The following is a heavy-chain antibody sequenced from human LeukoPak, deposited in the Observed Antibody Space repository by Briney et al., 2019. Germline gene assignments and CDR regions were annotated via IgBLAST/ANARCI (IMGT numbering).Heavy chain of an antibody. Sequence: PGGSLRLSCSASGFIISNYAMHWVRQAPGKGLEYVSAISGNGGSTYYADSVKGRFTISRDNSNNTLYLQMNSLRAEDTAVYYCAKPGFTMIVFWGQGTLVTVSS. CDR1: GFIISNYA. CDR3: AKPGFTMIVF. CDR2: ISGNGGST. V-gene: IGHV3-64*04. J-gene: IGHJ4*02. D-gene: IGHD3-22*01.